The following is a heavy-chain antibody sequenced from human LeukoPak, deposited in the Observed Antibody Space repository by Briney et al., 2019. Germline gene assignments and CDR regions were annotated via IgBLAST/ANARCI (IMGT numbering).Heavy chain of an antibody. J-gene: IGHJ6*02. Sequence: GGSLRLSCAASGFTFSSYAMSWVRQAPGKGLEWVSAISGSGGSTYYADSVKGRFTISRGNSKNTLYLQMNSLRAEDTAVYYCAKTSGSGSDTGYYYYGMDVWGQGTTVTVSS. CDR2: ISGSGGST. D-gene: IGHD3-10*01. CDR1: GFTFSSYA. CDR3: AKTSGSGSDTGYYYYGMDV. V-gene: IGHV3-23*01.